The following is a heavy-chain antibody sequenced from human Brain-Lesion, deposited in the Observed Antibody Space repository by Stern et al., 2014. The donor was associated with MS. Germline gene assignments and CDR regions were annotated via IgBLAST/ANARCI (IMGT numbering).Heavy chain of an antibody. CDR1: GFTFGNYW. V-gene: IGHV3-7*01. CDR3: ARVYNTIYGIVTQRGSGMDV. D-gene: IGHD3-3*01. CDR2: IKEDGTEK. Sequence: EVQLVQSGGGLVQPGGSLTISCTAAGFTFGNYWMTWVRQAPGKGLEWVANIKEDGTEKNYVDSVKGRFTISRDNAWNSLYLQMNSLRVEDTALYYCARVYNTIYGIVTQRGSGMDVWGQGTTVIVSS. J-gene: IGHJ6*02.